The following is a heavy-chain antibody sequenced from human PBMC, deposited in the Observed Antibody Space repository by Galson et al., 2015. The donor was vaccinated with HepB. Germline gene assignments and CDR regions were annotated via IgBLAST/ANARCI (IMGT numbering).Heavy chain of an antibody. Sequence: SLRLSCAASGFTFSSYSMNWVRQAPGKGLEWVSYISSSSSTIYYADSVKGRFTISRDNAKNSLYLQMNSLRAEDTAVYYCARAVRGYSYGYDYWGQGTLVTVSS. CDR3: ARAVRGYSYGYDY. D-gene: IGHD5-18*01. J-gene: IGHJ4*02. CDR1: GFTFSSYS. V-gene: IGHV3-48*01. CDR2: ISSSSSTI.